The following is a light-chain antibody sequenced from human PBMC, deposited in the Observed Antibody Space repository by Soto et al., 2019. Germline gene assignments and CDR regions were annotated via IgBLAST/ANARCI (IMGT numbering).Light chain of an antibody. J-gene: IGKJ2*01. CDR3: QQRSNWPQYT. Sequence: EIVLTQSPATLSLSPGERATLSGRASQSVSSYLAWYQQKPGQAPRLLIYDASNRATVIPARFSGSGSGTDFTLTISSLEPEDFAVYYCQQRSNWPQYTFGQGTKLEIK. V-gene: IGKV3-11*01. CDR2: DAS. CDR1: QSVSSY.